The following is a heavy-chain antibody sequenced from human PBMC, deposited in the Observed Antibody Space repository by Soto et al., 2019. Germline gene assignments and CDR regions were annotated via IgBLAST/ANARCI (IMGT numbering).Heavy chain of an antibody. CDR2: IKQDGSEK. V-gene: IGHV3-7*03. CDR1: GFTFSSYW. CDR3: ARGLELRPRSVNDAFDI. J-gene: IGHJ3*02. Sequence: SLRLSCASSGFTFSSYWMSWVRQAPGKGLEWVANIKQDGSEKYYVDSVKGRFTISRDNAKNSLYLQMNSLRAEDTAVYYCARGLELRPRSVNDAFDIWGQGTMVTVSS. D-gene: IGHD1-7*01.